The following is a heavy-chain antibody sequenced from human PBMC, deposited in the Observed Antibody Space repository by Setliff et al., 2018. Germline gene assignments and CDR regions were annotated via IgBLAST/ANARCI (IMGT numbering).Heavy chain of an antibody. D-gene: IGHD3-10*01. J-gene: IGHJ6*03. CDR1: GGSISSYY. CDR2: INHTGST. CDR3: ARHKSNGSGSYPSLYMDV. Sequence: SETLSLTCTVSGGSISSYYWSWIRQPPGKGLEWIGEINHTGSTYSNPSLKSRLIISVDAPDNQFSVKLSSVTAADTAVYYCARHKSNGSGSYPSLYMDVWGKGIMVTVSS. V-gene: IGHV4-34*01.